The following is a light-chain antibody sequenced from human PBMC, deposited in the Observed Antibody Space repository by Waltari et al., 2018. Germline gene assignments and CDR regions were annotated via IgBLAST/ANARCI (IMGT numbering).Light chain of an antibody. Sequence: ESVLTQSPGTLSSSPGERATLSCRATQIISSNYLTWYQQKPGQAPRLLISGAARRATGIPDRLGGSGYGTDFTLTTSILEPEDFAVYDCQQYGSLPLTFGPGTTVDLK. CDR3: QQYGSLPLT. CDR1: QIISSNY. V-gene: IGKV3-20*01. J-gene: IGKJ3*01. CDR2: GAA.